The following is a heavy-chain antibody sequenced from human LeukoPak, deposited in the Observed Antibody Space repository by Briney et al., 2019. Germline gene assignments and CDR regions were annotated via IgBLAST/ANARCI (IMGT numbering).Heavy chain of an antibody. V-gene: IGHV4-61*08. CDR1: GGSVSSGGYY. D-gene: IGHD1-14*01. CDR3: ARERPELDY. J-gene: IGHJ4*02. CDR2: IYHSGST. Sequence: SETLSLTCTVSGGSVSSGGYYWSWIRQPPGKGLEWIGYIYHSGSTYYNPSLKSRVTISVDTSKNQFSLKLSSVTAADTAVYYCARERPELDYWGQGTLVTVSS.